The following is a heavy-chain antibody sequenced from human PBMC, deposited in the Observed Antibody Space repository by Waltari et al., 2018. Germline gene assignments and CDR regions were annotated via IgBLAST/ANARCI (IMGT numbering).Heavy chain of an antibody. CDR2: ISYSGST. V-gene: IGHV4-59*11. J-gene: IGHJ4*02. D-gene: IGHD5-18*01. Sequence: QVQLQESGPGLVKPSETLSLTCTVSGGSIIGHYWSWMRQPPGKRLGWIGFISYSGSTNNNPSLESRVSISVDTSKNQLSLKLNSVTATDTAVYYCARDSTPGFNYGPSFDYWGQGTLVTVSS. CDR1: GGSIIGHY. CDR3: ARDSTPGFNYGPSFDY.